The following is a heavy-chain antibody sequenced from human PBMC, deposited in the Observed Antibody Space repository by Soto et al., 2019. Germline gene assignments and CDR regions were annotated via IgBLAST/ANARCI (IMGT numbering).Heavy chain of an antibody. V-gene: IGHV3-23*01. D-gene: IGHD6-19*01. CDR1: GFTFSSYA. CDR2: ISGSGGST. CDR3: AKDPHGYSSGWYEVDAFDI. J-gene: IGHJ3*02. Sequence: GGSLRLSCAASGFTFSSYAMSWVRQAPGKGLEWVSAISGSGGSTYYADSVKGRFTISRDNSKNTLYLQMNSLRAEDTAVYYCAKDPHGYSSGWYEVDAFDIWGQGTMVTVSS.